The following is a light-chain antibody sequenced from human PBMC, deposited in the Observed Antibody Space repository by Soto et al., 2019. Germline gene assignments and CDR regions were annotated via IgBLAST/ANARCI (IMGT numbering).Light chain of an antibody. CDR3: SSWDGSLSGYV. CDR2: NNN. CDR1: SSNIGSNY. V-gene: IGLV1-47*02. Sequence: QSVLTQPPSACGTPGQGVTISCSGSSSNIGSNYVYWYQQLPGTAPKLLIYNNNQRPSGVPDRFSASKSGTSASLAIRGLRSDDEADYYCSSWDGSLSGYVFGAGTKVTVL. J-gene: IGLJ1*01.